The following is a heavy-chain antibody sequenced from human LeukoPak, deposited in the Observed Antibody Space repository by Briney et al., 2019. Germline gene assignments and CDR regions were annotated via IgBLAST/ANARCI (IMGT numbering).Heavy chain of an antibody. J-gene: IGHJ4*02. V-gene: IGHV4-39*01. D-gene: IGHD3-22*01. CDR1: GGSISSSSYY. Sequence: SETLSLTCTVSGGSISSSSYYWGWIRQPPGKGLEWIGSIYYSGSTYYNPSLKSRVTISVDTSKNQFSLKLSSVTAADTAVYYCARQERYYYDSSGYYRPDYFDYWGQGTLVTVSS. CDR3: ARQERYYYDSSGYYRPDYFDY. CDR2: IYYSGST.